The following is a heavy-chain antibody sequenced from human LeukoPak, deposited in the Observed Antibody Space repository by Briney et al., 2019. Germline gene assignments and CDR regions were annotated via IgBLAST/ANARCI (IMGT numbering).Heavy chain of an antibody. Sequence: ETLSLTCAVYGWHFSSYYWSWIRQPPGKGLEWIGGINHSGSTNYNPSLKSRVTISVDTSKNQFSLKLSSVTAADTAVYYCARGRGGGYSYGHWGQGTLVTVSS. J-gene: IGHJ4*02. D-gene: IGHD5-18*01. V-gene: IGHV4-34*01. CDR1: GWHFSSYY. CDR3: ARGRGGGYSYGH. CDR2: INHSGST.